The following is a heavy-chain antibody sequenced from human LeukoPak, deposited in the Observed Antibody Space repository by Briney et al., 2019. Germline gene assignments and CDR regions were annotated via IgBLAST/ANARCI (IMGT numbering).Heavy chain of an antibody. J-gene: IGHJ4*02. CDR2: IYHIGST. CDR1: GYSISSGYY. V-gene: IGHV4-38-2*01. CDR3: ARLGIAVAGTLDY. Sequence: SETLSLTCAVTGYSISSGYYWGWIRQPPGKGLEWIGSIYHIGSTYYNPSLKSRVTISVDTSKNRFSLKLSSVTAADTAVYYCARLGIAVAGTLDYWGQGTLVTVSS. D-gene: IGHD6-19*01.